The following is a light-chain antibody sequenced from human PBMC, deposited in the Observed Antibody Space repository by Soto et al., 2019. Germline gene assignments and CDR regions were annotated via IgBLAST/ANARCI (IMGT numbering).Light chain of an antibody. CDR3: QQYGSSPLT. Sequence: EIVLTQSPGPLSLSPGERATLSCRASQRVSSSYLAWYQQKPGQAPRLVIYGASSRATGIPDRFSGSGSGTDFTLTISRLEPEDFAVYYCQQYGSSPLTFGPGTKVDIK. CDR2: GAS. J-gene: IGKJ3*01. CDR1: QRVSSSY. V-gene: IGKV3-20*01.